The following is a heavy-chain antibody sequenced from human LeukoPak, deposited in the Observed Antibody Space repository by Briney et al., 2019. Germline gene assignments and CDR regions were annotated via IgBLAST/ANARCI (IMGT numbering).Heavy chain of an antibody. V-gene: IGHV3-66*02. Sequence: PRGSLRLSCAAPGFTVSSKYTSWVRPGPGGGLEWVSVIYSGGSTYYADSVKGRFTISRDNSKNTLYLQMNSLRAEDTAVYYCARDSGGAFDIWGQGTTVTVSS. D-gene: IGHD6-25*01. CDR2: IYSGGST. CDR3: ARDSGGAFDI. J-gene: IGHJ3*02. CDR1: GFTVSSKY.